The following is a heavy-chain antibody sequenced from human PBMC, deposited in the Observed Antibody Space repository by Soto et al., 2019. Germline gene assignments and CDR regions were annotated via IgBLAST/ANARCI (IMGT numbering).Heavy chain of an antibody. V-gene: IGHV1-18*01. CDR3: ARTGSRLRPALRFLEWSKNEPYYYGMDV. D-gene: IGHD3-3*01. Sequence: ASVKVSCKASGYTFTSYGISWVRQAPGQGLEWMGWISAYNGNTNYAQKLQGRVTMTTDTSTSTAYMELRSLRSDDTAVYYCARTGSRLRPALRFLEWSKNEPYYYGMDVWGQGTTVTVSS. CDR1: GYTFTSYG. CDR2: ISAYNGNT. J-gene: IGHJ6*02.